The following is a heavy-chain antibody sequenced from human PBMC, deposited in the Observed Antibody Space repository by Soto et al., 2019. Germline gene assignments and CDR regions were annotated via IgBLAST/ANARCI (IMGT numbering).Heavy chain of an antibody. Sequence: QVQLQESGPGLVKPSETLSLTCTVSGGSITSYYWSWIRQPPGKGLEWIGYVFHSGITGYNPSLKSRVTISVDASKNLFSLKLISVTAADTDVYYCARDQNVSPYFDYWGQGTLVTVSS. D-gene: IGHD3-16*01. CDR2: VFHSGIT. J-gene: IGHJ4*02. CDR3: ARDQNVSPYFDY. V-gene: IGHV4-59*01. CDR1: GGSITSYY.